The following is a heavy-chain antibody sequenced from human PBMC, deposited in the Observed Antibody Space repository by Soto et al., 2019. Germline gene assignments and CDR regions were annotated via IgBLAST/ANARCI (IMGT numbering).Heavy chain of an antibody. V-gene: IGHV3-30-3*01. CDR3: ARDPKTSGGQHWAFNYFDS. D-gene: IGHD7-27*01. Sequence: QVQLVESGGRVVQPGRSLRLSCAASGFSFSISPMHWVRQAPGKGPEWVALISYDGTNKFYADSVKGRFTISRDNSKSTLYLQVDSLRPEDAAVYYCARDPKTSGGQHWAFNYFDSWGQGTLVTVSS. CDR1: GFSFSISP. CDR2: ISYDGTNK. J-gene: IGHJ4*02.